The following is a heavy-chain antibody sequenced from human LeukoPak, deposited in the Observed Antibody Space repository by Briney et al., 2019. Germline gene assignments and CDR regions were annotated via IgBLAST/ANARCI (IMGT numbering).Heavy chain of an antibody. V-gene: IGHV3-66*01. CDR2: IYSCGST. CDR3: ARELYGSGSS. Sequence: GGSLRLSCAASGFTLSSYGMHWVRQAPGKGLEWVSVIYSCGSTYYADSVKGRITISRDNSKNTLYLQMNSLRAEDTAVYYCARELYGSGSSWGQGTLVTVSS. D-gene: IGHD3-10*01. CDR1: GFTLSSYG. J-gene: IGHJ5*02.